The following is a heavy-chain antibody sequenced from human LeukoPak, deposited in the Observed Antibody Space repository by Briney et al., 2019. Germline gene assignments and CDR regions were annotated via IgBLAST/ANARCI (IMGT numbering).Heavy chain of an antibody. CDR1: GFTFNSYA. CDR3: ARGVYYGSSGIDP. J-gene: IGHJ5*02. CDR2: ISTSGAGT. D-gene: IGHD3-22*01. Sequence: PGGSLRLSCAGYGFTFNSYAMSWVRQAPGKGLEWGSGISTSGAGTYYADSVRGRFTIYRDDSKNTLYLQMSSLRAEDTAVYYCARGVYYGSSGIDPWGQGTLVTVSS. V-gene: IGHV3-23*01.